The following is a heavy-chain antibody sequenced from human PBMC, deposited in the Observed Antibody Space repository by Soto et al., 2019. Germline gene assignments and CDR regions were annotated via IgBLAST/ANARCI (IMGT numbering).Heavy chain of an antibody. D-gene: IGHD3-3*01. J-gene: IGHJ2*01. V-gene: IGHV3-72*01. CDR1: GFTFSDHY. CDR3: TRSSVSYRYFDL. CDR2: TRNKANRYTT. Sequence: EVQLVGSGGGLVQPGGSLRLSCAASGFTFSDHYMDWVRQAPGKVLEWVSRTRNKANRYTTEYAASGKGRFTISRDGSESSLYRQMNSLTAEDAAVYYFTRSSVSYRYFDLWGRGTLVTVSS.